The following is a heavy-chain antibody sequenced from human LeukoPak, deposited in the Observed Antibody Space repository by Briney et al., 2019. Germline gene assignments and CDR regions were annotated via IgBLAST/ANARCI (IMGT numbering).Heavy chain of an antibody. CDR1: GYTFTGYY. CDR2: INPNSGGT. V-gene: IGHV1-2*02. D-gene: IGHD3-3*01. Sequence: GASVKVSCKASGYTFTGYYMHWVRQAPGQGLEWMGWINPNSGGTNHAQKFQGRVTMTRDTSISTAYMELSRLRSDDTAVYYCARLDLNYDFWSGYFYDWFDPWGQGTLVTVSS. J-gene: IGHJ5*02. CDR3: ARLDLNYDFWSGYFYDWFDP.